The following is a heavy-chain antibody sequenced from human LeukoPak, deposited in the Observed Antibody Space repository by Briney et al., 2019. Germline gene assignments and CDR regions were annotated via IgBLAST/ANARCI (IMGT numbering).Heavy chain of an antibody. CDR2: INPNSGGT. V-gene: IGHV1-2*02. Sequence: ASVKVSCKASGYTFTGYYMHWVRQAPGQGLEWMGWINPNSGGTNYAQKFQGRVTMTRDTSISTAYMELSRLRSDDTAVYYCARGFTMVRGVIDYWGQGTLVTVSS. CDR3: ARGFTMVRGVIDY. D-gene: IGHD3-10*01. CDR1: GYTFTGYY. J-gene: IGHJ4*02.